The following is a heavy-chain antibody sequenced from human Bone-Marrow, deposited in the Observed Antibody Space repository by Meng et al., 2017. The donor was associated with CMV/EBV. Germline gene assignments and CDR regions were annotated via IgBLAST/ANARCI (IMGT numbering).Heavy chain of an antibody. V-gene: IGHV1-2*02. Sequence: ASVKVSCKASGYTFTGYYMHWVRQAPGQGLGWMGWINPNSGGTNYAQKFQGRVTMTRDTSISTAYMELSRLRTDDTAVYYCPREGVVVPTASFDYWGQGTLVTVSS. J-gene: IGHJ4*02. CDR1: GYTFTGYY. CDR3: PREGVVVPTASFDY. CDR2: INPNSGGT. D-gene: IGHD2-2*01.